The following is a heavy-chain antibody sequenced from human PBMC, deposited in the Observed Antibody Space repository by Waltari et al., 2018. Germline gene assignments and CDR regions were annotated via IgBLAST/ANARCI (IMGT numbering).Heavy chain of an antibody. V-gene: IGHV1-2*06. CDR3: ARGIAAAGTQIPAY. CDR2: ITPNGGGT. J-gene: IGHJ4*02. Sequence: QVQLVQSGAEVKKPGASVKVSCKASGYTFTGYYMHWVRQAPGQGLEWMGRITPNGGGTNYAQKFQGRVTMTRDTSISTAYMELSRLRSDDTAVYYCARGIAAAGTQIPAYWGQGTLVTVSS. D-gene: IGHD6-13*01. CDR1: GYTFTGYY.